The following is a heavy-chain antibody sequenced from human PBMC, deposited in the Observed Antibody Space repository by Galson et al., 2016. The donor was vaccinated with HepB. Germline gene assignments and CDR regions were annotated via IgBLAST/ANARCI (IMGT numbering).Heavy chain of an antibody. D-gene: IGHD1-1*01. CDR3: AREGPVNRRGSYNYYGYNFDF. V-gene: IGHV4-59*12. J-gene: IGHJ4*02. CDR2: VYSSGST. CDR1: GGSMNSYY. Sequence: SETLSLTCTVSGGSMNSYYWTWIRQPPGMGLEWVGYVYSSGSTNYNPSLQSRVTISVDTSKNQFSLRLFSVTAADTAVYYCAREGPVNRRGSYNYYGYNFDFWGQGTRVTVSS.